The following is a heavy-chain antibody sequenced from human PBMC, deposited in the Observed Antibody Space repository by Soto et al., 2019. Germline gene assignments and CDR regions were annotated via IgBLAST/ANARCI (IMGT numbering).Heavy chain of an antibody. CDR1: GGSFGGYA. CDR3: ARGRYYFDY. V-gene: IGHV4-34*01. Sequence: SETLSLTCAVYGGSFGGYAWSWIRQPPGKGLEWIGEINHSGSTNYNPSLKSRVAISVDKSKNQFSLRLSSVTAADTAVYYCARGRYYFDYWGQVALVTVSS. CDR2: INHSGST. J-gene: IGHJ4*02.